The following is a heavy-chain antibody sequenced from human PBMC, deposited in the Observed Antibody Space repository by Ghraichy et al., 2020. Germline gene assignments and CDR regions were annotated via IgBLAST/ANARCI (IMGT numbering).Heavy chain of an antibody. CDR2: INHSGST. Sequence: SETLSLTCAVYGGSFSGYYWSWIRQPPGKGLEWIGEINHSGSTNYNPSLKSRVTISVDTSKNQFSLKLSSVTAADTAVYYCARGPYSSGWSTVGLWYYYYYMDVWGKGTTVTVSS. J-gene: IGHJ6*03. V-gene: IGHV4-34*01. D-gene: IGHD6-19*01. CDR1: GGSFSGYY. CDR3: ARGPYSSGWSTVGLWYYYYYMDV.